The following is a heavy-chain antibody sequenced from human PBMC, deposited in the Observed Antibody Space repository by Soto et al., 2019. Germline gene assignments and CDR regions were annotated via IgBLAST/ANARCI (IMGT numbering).Heavy chain of an antibody. D-gene: IGHD4-4*01. J-gene: IGHJ1*01. Sequence: PGGSLRLSCAGSGFTFSNFPLHWVRQAPGKGLEWVAVISFDGANKYYAASVKGRFALSRDNSKNTVFLQMNSLRRDDTSIYYCARRTLVTIRYFQHWGQDTQLTISS. CDR3: ARRTLVTIRYFQH. V-gene: IGHV3-30*09. CDR2: ISFDGANK. CDR1: GFTFSNFP.